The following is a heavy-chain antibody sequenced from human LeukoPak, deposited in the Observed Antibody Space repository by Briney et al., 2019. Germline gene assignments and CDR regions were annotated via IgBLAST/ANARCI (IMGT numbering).Heavy chain of an antibody. CDR1: GYTFTSYD. J-gene: IGHJ4*02. Sequence: ASVKVSCKASGYTFTSYDINWVRQATGQGLEWMGWMNPNSGNTGHAQKFQGRVTMTRNTSISTAYMELSSLRSEDTAVYYCARGRGYSGDYDYWGQGTLVTVSS. CDR2: MNPNSGNT. V-gene: IGHV1-8*01. CDR3: ARGRGYSGDYDY. D-gene: IGHD6-19*01.